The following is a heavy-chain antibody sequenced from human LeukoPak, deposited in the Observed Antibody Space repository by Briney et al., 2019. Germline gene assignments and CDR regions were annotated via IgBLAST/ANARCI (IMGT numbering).Heavy chain of an antibody. J-gene: IGHJ4*02. Sequence: GESLKISCKGSGYSFTNYWIGWVRQMPGKGLEWMGIIYPGDSDTRYSPSFQGQVTISADKSISTAYLQWSSLEASDTAMYYCARQGLSSTSWLVPYSFDYWGQGTLVTVSS. V-gene: IGHV5-51*01. CDR3: ARQGLSSTSWLVPYSFDY. CDR1: GYSFTNYW. D-gene: IGHD2-2*01. CDR2: IYPGDSDT.